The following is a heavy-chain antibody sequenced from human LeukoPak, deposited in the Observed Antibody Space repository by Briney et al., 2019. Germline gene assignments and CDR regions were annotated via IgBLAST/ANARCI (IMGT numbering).Heavy chain of an antibody. CDR2: ISYDGGDK. V-gene: IGHV3-30-3*01. Sequence: GGSLRVSCAASGFTFSDHAFHWVRQAPGKGLEWVAVISYDGGDKYYVDSVKGRFTISRDNSNNTLFLQMSNLRPDDTAVYYCARGQGLQLKSGSDYWGQGTLVTVSS. J-gene: IGHJ4*02. CDR3: ARGQGLQLKSGSDY. CDR1: GFTFSDHA. D-gene: IGHD5-24*01.